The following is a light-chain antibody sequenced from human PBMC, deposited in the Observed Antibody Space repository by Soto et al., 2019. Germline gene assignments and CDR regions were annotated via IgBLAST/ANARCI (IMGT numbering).Light chain of an antibody. J-gene: IGKJ1*01. CDR1: QTISSW. CDR3: QHYNSYSEA. Sequence: DIQMTQSPSTLSGSAGDRVTSTCRASQTISSWLAWYQQKPGKAPKLLIYKASTLKSGVPSRFSGSGSGTEFTLTISSLQPDDFATYYCQHYNSYSEAFGQGTKVDNK. CDR2: KAS. V-gene: IGKV1-5*03.